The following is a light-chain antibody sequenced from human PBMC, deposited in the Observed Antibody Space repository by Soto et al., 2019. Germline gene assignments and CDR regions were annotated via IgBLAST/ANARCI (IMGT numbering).Light chain of an antibody. V-gene: IGLV2-14*01. CDR2: DVS. J-gene: IGLJ1*01. CDR3: SSYTSSISYV. CDR1: SSAVGGDNY. Sequence: QSVLTQPASVSGSPGQSITISCTGTSSAVGGDNYVSWYQQHPGKAPKLMIYDVSNRPAGVSYRFSGSKSGNTASLTISGLQAEDEADYYCSSYTSSISYVFGTGTKVTVL.